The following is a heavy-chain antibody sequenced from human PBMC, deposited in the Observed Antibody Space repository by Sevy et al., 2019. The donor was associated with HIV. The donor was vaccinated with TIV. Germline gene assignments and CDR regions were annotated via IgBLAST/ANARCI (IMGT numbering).Heavy chain of an antibody. CDR3: AKDRYMNGAYLDY. CDR1: GFTFSDYG. CDR2: ITLDGRKK. D-gene: IGHD1-26*01. V-gene: IGHV3-30*02. J-gene: IGHJ4*02. Sequence: GGSLRLSCTTSGFTFSDYGMHWVRQAPGKGLEWLSFITLDGRKKYRADSVKARFTISRDNSKKVVYLQMTNMRPEDTAVYYCAKDRYMNGAYLDYWGQGTLVTVSS.